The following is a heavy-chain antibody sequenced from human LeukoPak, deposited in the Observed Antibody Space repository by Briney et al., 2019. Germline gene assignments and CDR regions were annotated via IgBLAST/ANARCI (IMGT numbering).Heavy chain of an antibody. D-gene: IGHD3-10*02. CDR1: GFTFSSYA. CDR3: AKDLRRLVLGSGEIDY. J-gene: IGHJ4*02. CDR2: ISGSGGST. Sequence: GGSLRLSCAASGFTFSSYAMSWVRQAPGKGLEWVSTISGSGGSTDYADSVKGRFTISRDNSKNTLYLQMNSLRAEDTAVYYCAKDLRRLVLGSGEIDYWGQGTLVTVSS. V-gene: IGHV3-23*01.